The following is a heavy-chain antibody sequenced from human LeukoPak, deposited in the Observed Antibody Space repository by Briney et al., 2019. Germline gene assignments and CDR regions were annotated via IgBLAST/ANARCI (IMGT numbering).Heavy chain of an antibody. J-gene: IGHJ1*01. CDR2: ISYDGSNK. CDR3: AKAGLTTVTTGEH. CDR1: GFTFSSYG. Sequence: GRSLRLSCAASGFTFSSYGMHWVRQAPGKGLEWVAVISYDGSNKYYADSVKGRFTISRDNSKNTLYLQMNSLRAEDTAVYYCAKAGLTTVTTGEHWGQGTLVTVSS. V-gene: IGHV3-30*18. D-gene: IGHD4-17*01.